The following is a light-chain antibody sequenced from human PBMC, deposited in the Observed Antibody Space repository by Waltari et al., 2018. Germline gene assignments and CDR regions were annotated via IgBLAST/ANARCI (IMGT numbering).Light chain of an antibody. CDR3: SSYGGSNNHVI. CDR2: EVT. Sequence: QSALNQPPSASGSPGPSVTISCTGTSGDVGTYTSFPWYQQHPGKAPKLIIYEVTKRPSGVPDRFSASKSANTASLTVSGLQTEDEADYYCSSYGGSNNHVIFGGGTKLTVL. CDR1: SGDVGTYTS. J-gene: IGLJ2*01. V-gene: IGLV2-8*01.